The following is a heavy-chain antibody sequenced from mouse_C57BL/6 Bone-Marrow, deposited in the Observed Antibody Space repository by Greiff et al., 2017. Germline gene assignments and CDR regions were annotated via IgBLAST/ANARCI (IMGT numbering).Heavy chain of an antibody. CDR1: GYTFTSYW. CDR3: AREVFDY. V-gene: IGHV1-72*01. J-gene: IGHJ2*01. CDR2: IDPNSGGT. Sequence: QVQLQQPGAELVKPGASVKLSCTASGYTFTSYWMHWVKQRPGRGLEWIGRIDPNSGGTKYNEKFKSKATLTVDKPSSTAYIQLSSLTSEDSAVYYCAREVFDYWGQGTTLTVSS.